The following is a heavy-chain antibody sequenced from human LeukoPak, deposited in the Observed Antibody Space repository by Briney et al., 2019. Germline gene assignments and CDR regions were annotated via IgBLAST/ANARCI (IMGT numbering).Heavy chain of an antibody. D-gene: IGHD3-16*01. CDR3: AKGGRGLKWFDP. Sequence: GGALRLSCAASGFTFSNYAMNWVRQAPGKGLEWVSGISGSGDNTYYADSVKGRFTISRENSKNTLYLQMNSLRAEDTAVYYCAKGGRGLKWFDPWGQGTLVTVSS. CDR2: ISGSGDNT. J-gene: IGHJ5*02. CDR1: GFTFSNYA. V-gene: IGHV3-23*01.